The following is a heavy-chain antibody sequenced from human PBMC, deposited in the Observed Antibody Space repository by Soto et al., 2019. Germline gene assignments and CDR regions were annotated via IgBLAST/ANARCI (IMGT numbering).Heavy chain of an antibody. CDR3: AKSRGGDNYYYGMDV. D-gene: IGHD2-21*02. V-gene: IGHV3-30*18. CDR2: ISYDGSKK. CDR1: GLSFGSYG. Sequence: QVQLMESGGGVVQPGGSLRLSCVVSGLSFGSYGMHWVRQAPGKGLEWVALISYDGSKKYYMDSVKGRFTISRDNSLGTLFLQMISLRPEGTAVYYCAKSRGGDNYYYGMDVWGQGTTVTVSS. J-gene: IGHJ6*02.